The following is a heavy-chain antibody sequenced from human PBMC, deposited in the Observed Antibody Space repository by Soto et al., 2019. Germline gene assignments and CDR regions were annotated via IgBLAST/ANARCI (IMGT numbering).Heavy chain of an antibody. V-gene: IGHV1-18*01. Sequence: QVQLVQSGAEEKKPGASVKVSCKASGYTFTSYGISWVRQAPGQGLEWMGWISAYNGNTNYAQKRQGRVTMTTDTSTSTAYMELRSMRSDDTAVYYCAGGGYQLLWPSGAPDALDIWGQGTMVTVSS. CDR2: ISAYNGNT. D-gene: IGHD2-2*01. CDR1: GYTFTSYG. J-gene: IGHJ3*02. CDR3: AGGGYQLLWPSGAPDALDI.